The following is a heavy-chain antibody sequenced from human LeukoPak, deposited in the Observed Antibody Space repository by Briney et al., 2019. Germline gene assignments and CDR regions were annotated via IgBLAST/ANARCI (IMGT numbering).Heavy chain of an antibody. J-gene: IGHJ4*02. D-gene: IGHD5-12*01. Sequence: PGGSLRLSCAASGFTFSSYAMSWVRQAPGKGLECVSGISGSGGSTYYADSVKGRFTISRDNPKNTLYLQMNSLRAEDTAVYYCAKETEYSGYDYGDYWGQGTLVTVSS. CDR3: AKETEYSGYDYGDY. V-gene: IGHV3-23*01. CDR2: ISGSGGST. CDR1: GFTFSSYA.